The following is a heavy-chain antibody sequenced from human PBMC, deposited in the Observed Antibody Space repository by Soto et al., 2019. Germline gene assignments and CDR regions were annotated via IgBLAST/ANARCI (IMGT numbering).Heavy chain of an antibody. J-gene: IGHJ5*02. V-gene: IGHV5-51*01. CDR1: GYSFTSYW. CDR2: IYPGDSDT. CDR3: ARPRSSGHRYNWFEP. Sequence: PGESLKISCKGSGYSFTSYWIGWVRQMPGKGLEWMGIIYPGDSDTRYSPSFQGQVTISADKSISTAYLQWSSLKASDTAMYYWARPRSSGHRYNWFEPWGQGTLVTVSS. D-gene: IGHD6-19*01.